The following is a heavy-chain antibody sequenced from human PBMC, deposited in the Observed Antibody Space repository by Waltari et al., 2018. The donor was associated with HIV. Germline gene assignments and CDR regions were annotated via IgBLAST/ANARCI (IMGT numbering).Heavy chain of an antibody. Sequence: EVQLVESGGGLVQPGRSLRLSCAASGFTFDDYAMHWVRQAPGKGLEWVSGISWNSGSIGDADSVKGRFTISRDNAKNSLYLQMNSLRAEDTALYYCAKDMVAREDKMSAQYYYYGMDVWGQGTTVTVSS. D-gene: IGHD2-15*01. CDR1: GFTFDDYA. CDR2: ISWNSGSI. CDR3: AKDMVAREDKMSAQYYYYGMDV. V-gene: IGHV3-9*01. J-gene: IGHJ6*02.